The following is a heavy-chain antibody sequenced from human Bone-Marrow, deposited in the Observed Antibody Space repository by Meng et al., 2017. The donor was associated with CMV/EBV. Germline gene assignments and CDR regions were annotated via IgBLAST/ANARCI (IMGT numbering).Heavy chain of an antibody. V-gene: IGHV4-34*01. CDR1: GGSFSGYD. CDR3: ARGSTSVTMIVVVITAASLAYDS. D-gene: IGHD3-22*01. J-gene: IGHJ4*02. CDR2: INHRGST. Sequence: GSLRLSCAVYGGSFSGYDWSWIRQSPGKGLEWIGEINHRGSTNYNPSLKSRLTISVDTSKNQFSLKLNSVTAADTAVYYCARGSTSVTMIVVVITAASLAYDSWGQGTLVTVPS.